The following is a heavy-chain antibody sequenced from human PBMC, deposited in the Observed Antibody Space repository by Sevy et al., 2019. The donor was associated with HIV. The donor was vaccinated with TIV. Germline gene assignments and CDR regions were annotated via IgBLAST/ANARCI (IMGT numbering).Heavy chain of an antibody. CDR1: GFTFSNAW. CDR2: IKSKTDGGTT. V-gene: IGHV3-15*01. CDR3: TTDSDCTNGVCYTGDGYYYYMDV. J-gene: IGHJ6*03. Sequence: GGSLRLSCAASGFTFSNAWMSWVRHAPGKGLEWVGRIKSKTDGGTTDYAAPVKGRFTISRDDSKNTLYLQMNSLKTEDTAVYYCTTDSDCTNGVCYTGDGYYYYMDVWGKGTTVTVSS. D-gene: IGHD2-8*01.